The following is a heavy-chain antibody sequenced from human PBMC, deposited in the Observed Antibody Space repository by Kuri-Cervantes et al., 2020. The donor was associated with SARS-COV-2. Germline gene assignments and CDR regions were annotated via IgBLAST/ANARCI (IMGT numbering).Heavy chain of an antibody. Sequence: GGSLRLSCAASGFTFSSYGMHWVRQAPGKGLEWVSVIYSGGSSTYYADSVKGRFTISRDNSKNTLYLQMNSLRAEDTAVYYCAKDQDYYDSSGQFDYWGQGTLVTVSS. D-gene: IGHD3-22*01. CDR1: GFTFSSYG. V-gene: IGHV3-23*03. CDR3: AKDQDYYDSSGQFDY. J-gene: IGHJ4*02. CDR2: IYSGGSST.